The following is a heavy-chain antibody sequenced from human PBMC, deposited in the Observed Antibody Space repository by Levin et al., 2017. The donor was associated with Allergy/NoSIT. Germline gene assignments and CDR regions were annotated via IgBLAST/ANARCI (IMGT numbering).Heavy chain of an antibody. CDR2: INPNSGGT. Sequence: EASVKVSCKASGYTFTGYYMHWVRQAPGQGLEWMGRINPNSGGTNYAQKFQGRVTLTRDTSISTAYMELSRLRSDDTAVYCGARDGSSSWYDYWGQGTLVTVSS. V-gene: IGHV1-2*06. CDR3: ARDGSSSWYDY. J-gene: IGHJ4*02. D-gene: IGHD6-13*01. CDR1: GYTFTGYY.